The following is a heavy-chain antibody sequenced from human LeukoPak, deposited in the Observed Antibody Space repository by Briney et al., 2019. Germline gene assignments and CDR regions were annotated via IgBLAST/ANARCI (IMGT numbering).Heavy chain of an antibody. CDR1: GFTFSSYG. J-gene: IGHJ3*02. V-gene: IGHV3-23*01. CDR2: ISGSGGST. Sequence: PGGSLRLSCAASGFTFSSYGMSWVRQAPGKGLEGVSAISGSGGSTYYADSVKGRFTISRDNSKNTLYLQMNSLRAEDTAVYYCAKWGLRIVGATAGAFDIWGQGTMVTVSS. D-gene: IGHD1-26*01. CDR3: AKWGLRIVGATAGAFDI.